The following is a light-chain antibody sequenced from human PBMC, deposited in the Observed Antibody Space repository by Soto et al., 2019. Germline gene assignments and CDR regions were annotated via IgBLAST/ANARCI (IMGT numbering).Light chain of an antibody. CDR3: ISYASRDTLLWV. V-gene: IGLV2-8*01. Sequence: QSVLAQPPSASGSPGQSVTISCTGTSSDVGDNYVSWYQQHLGKAPKLIIYEVTLRPSGVPDRFSGSKSGNTASLTVSGLQADDEADYYCISYASRDTLLWVFGGGTKLTVL. J-gene: IGLJ3*02. CDR2: EVT. CDR1: SSDVGDNY.